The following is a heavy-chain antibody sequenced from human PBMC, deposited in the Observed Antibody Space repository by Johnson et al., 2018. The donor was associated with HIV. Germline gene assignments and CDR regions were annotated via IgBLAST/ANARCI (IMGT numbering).Heavy chain of an antibody. CDR2: MSGNRGSV. Sequence: VQLVESGGGLVQPGGSLRLSCAASGFTFGHFAIHWVRQPPGKGLEWVSGMSGNRGSVGYADSVKGRFTISRDNAKNSLYLQMNSLRAEDTAIYYCARETRDDAFDIWGQGTLVTVSS. CDR1: GFTFGHFA. D-gene: IGHD2-2*01. CDR3: ARETRDDAFDI. V-gene: IGHV3-9*01. J-gene: IGHJ3*02.